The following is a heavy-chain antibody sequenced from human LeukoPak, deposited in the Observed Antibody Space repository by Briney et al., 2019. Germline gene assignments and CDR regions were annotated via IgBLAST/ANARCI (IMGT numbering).Heavy chain of an antibody. D-gene: IGHD4-17*01. Sequence: ASVKVSCKASGYTFTCYYMHWVRQAPGQGLEWMGWINPNSGGTNYAQKFQGRVTMTRDTSISTAYMELSRLRSDDTAVYYCARGPDYGDYLGTGADYWGQGTLVTVSS. J-gene: IGHJ4*02. CDR2: INPNSGGT. V-gene: IGHV1-2*02. CDR1: GYTFTCYY. CDR3: ARGPDYGDYLGTGADY.